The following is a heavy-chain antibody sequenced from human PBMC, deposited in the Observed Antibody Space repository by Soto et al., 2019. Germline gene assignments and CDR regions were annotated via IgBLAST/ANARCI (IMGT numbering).Heavy chain of an antibody. J-gene: IGHJ6*02. CDR3: AREVVVPAAYTTGYYGMDV. Sequence: GSLRLSCAASGFTFSSYEMNWVRQAPGKGLEWVSYISSSGSTIYYADSVKGRFTISRDNAKNSLYLQMNSLRAEDTAVYYCAREVVVPAAYTTGYYGMDVWSQGTTVTVSS. D-gene: IGHD2-2*01. CDR1: GFTFSSYE. CDR2: ISSSGSTI. V-gene: IGHV3-48*03.